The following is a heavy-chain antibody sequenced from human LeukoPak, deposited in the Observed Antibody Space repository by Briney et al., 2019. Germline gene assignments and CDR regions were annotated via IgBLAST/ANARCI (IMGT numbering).Heavy chain of an antibody. Sequence: SETLSLTCTVSGGSISSYYWSWIRQPPGRGLEWIGYIYYSGSTNYNPSLKSRVTISVDTSKNQFSLKLSSVTAADTAVYYCARAVRGGPSEFDYWGQGTLVTVSS. J-gene: IGHJ4*02. D-gene: IGHD3-10*01. CDR1: GGSISSYY. CDR3: ARAVRGGPSEFDY. CDR2: IYYSGST. V-gene: IGHV4-59*01.